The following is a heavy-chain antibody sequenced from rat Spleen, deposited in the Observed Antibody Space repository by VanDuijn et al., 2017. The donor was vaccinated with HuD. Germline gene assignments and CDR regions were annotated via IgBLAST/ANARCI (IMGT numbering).Heavy chain of an antibody. J-gene: IGHJ4*01. V-gene: IGHV5S10*01. CDR3: TSHRHYTVYIMDA. Sequence: EVQLVESDGGLVQPGRSLKLSCAASGFTFSDYNMAWVRQARKKGLEWVATIIYDGSRTYYRDSVKGRFTISRDNAKSTLYLQMDSLRSEDTATYHCTSHRHYTVYIMDAWGQGASVTVSS. CDR2: IIYDGSRT. D-gene: IGHD1-1*01. CDR1: GFTFSDYN.